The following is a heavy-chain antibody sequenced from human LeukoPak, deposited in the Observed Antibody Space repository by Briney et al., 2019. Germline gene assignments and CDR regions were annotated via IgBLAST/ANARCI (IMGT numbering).Heavy chain of an antibody. J-gene: IGHJ6*02. V-gene: IGHV3-23*01. CDR3: AKEMLLSYCYYGMDV. CDR2: ISYSGGNT. CDR1: GFTFSSYA. Sequence: GGSLRLSCAASGFTFSSYAMSWVRQAPGKGLEWVSAISYSGGNTYYADSVKGRFTISRDNSKNTLYLQRNSLRAEDTAVNYCAKEMLLSYCYYGMDVWGQGTTVTVSS. D-gene: IGHD2-21*01.